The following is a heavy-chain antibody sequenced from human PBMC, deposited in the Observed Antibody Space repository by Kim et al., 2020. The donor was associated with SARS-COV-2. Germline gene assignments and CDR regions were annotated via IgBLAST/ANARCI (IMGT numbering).Heavy chain of an antibody. CDR3: ARAPTSPYRYFDF. CDR1: GYSFNTYW. CDR2: IYPGDSDT. J-gene: IGHJ4*02. Sequence: GESLKISCKGSGYSFNTYWIGWVRQMPGKGLEWMGIIYPGDSDTRYSPSFQGQVTISADKSISTAYLQWSSLKASDTAMYYCARAPTSPYRYFDFWGQGTLVTVSS. D-gene: IGHD1-26*01. V-gene: IGHV5-51*01.